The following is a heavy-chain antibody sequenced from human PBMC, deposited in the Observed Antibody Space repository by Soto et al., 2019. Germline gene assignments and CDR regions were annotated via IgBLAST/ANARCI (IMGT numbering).Heavy chain of an antibody. V-gene: IGHV1-18*01. CDR3: ARARGLWDSGSYLAL. D-gene: IGHD1-26*01. Sequence: GASVKVSCKASGYTFTSYGISWVRQAPGQGLEWMGWISAYNGNTNYAQKLQGRVTMTTDTSTSTAYMELRSLRSDDTAVYYCARARGLWDSGSYLALWGQGTLVTVSS. CDR1: GYTFTSYG. J-gene: IGHJ4*02. CDR2: ISAYNGNT.